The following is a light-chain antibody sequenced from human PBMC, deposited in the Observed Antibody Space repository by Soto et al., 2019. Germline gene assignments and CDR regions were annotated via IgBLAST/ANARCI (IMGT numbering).Light chain of an antibody. CDR1: QSVRNY. CDR3: QQRSNWPPWT. Sequence: EIVLTQSPATLSLSPGERATLSCRASQSVRNYLAWYQHKPGQAPRLLIYDASNRATGIPARFSGSGSGTDFTLTISSLGPEDFAVYYCQQRSNWPPWTFGQGTKVEIK. J-gene: IGKJ1*01. V-gene: IGKV3-11*01. CDR2: DAS.